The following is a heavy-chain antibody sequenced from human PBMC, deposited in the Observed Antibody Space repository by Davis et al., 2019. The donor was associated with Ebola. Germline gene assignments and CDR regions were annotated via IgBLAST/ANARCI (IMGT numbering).Heavy chain of an antibody. D-gene: IGHD5-12*01. V-gene: IGHV4-34*01. CDR3: ASGGYSYGSSFDY. CDR1: GGSFSGYY. Sequence: PSETLSLTCAVYGGSFSGYYWSWIRQPPGKGLEWIGEINHSGSTNYNPSLKSRVTMSLDTSKNQFSLKLSSVTAADTAVYYCASGGYSYGSSFDYWGQGTLVTVSS. J-gene: IGHJ4*02. CDR2: INHSGST.